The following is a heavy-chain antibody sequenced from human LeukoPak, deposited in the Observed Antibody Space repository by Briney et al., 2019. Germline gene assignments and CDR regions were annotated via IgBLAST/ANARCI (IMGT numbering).Heavy chain of an antibody. V-gene: IGHV4-59*01. J-gene: IGHJ4*02. CDR1: GDSISSYY. CDR2: IYYSGST. D-gene: IGHD3-10*01. Sequence: SETLSLTCTVSGDSISSYYWTWIRQPPGKGLEWIGYIYYSGSTNYNPSLKSRVTISVDTSKNQFSLKLSSVTAADTAVYYCARGLGFGELSFLDYWGQGTLVTVSS. CDR3: ARGLGFGELSFLDY.